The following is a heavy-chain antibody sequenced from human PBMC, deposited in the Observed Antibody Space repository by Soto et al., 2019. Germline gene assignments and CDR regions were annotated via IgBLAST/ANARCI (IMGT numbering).Heavy chain of an antibody. D-gene: IGHD1-20*01. J-gene: IGHJ4*02. CDR2: IIPAFATP. V-gene: IGHV1-69*01. CDR1: GGTMRSFA. CDR3: VIAADVFGYNWKSVPFEV. Sequence: QVQLVQSGAEVKNPGSSVNVSCKTVGGTMRSFAFSWVRQAPGQGLEWMGGIIPAFATPNHAQKFQDRVTIRPGESTSTVDKELRRLRSEYSAVYFCVIAADVFGYNWKSVPFEVWGQGTQITVSS.